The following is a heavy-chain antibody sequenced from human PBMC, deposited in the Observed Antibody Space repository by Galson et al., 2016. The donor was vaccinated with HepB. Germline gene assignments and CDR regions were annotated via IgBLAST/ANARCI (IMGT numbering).Heavy chain of an antibody. CDR1: GGSFSSADYY. CDR3: ARVTRDDDSSGLFQD. V-gene: IGHV4-31*03. D-gene: IGHD3-22*01. Sequence: TLSLTCTVSGGSFSSADYYWSWIRQHPGKGLEWIGYIYYTGSTYYNPSLKSRLTISIDPSKNQFSLKLSSVTAADTALYYCARVTRDDDSSGLFQDWGQGTLVTVSS. CDR2: IYYTGST. J-gene: IGHJ1*01.